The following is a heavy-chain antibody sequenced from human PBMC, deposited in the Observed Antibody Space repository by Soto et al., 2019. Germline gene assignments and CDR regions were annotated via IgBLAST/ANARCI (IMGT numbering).Heavy chain of an antibody. D-gene: IGHD2-2*01. CDR1: GYSFTSYW. CDR2: IYPGDSDT. J-gene: IGHJ6*03. V-gene: IGHV5-51*01. Sequence: PGESLKISCKGSGYSFTSYWIGWVRQMPGKGLEWMGIIYPGDSDTRYSPSFQGQVTISADKSISTAYLQWSSLKASDTAMYYCARHCSSTSCYYYMDVWGKGTTVTVSS. CDR3: ARHCSSTSCYYYMDV.